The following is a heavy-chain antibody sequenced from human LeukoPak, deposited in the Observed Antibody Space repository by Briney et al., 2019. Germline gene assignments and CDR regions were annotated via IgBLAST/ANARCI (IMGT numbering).Heavy chain of an antibody. CDR3: ARHSSVYYGSGSYYPHSHFDY. CDR1: GYSFTSYW. J-gene: IGHJ4*02. D-gene: IGHD3-10*01. CDR2: IDPSDSYT. V-gene: IGHV5-10-1*01. Sequence: GESLRISCKGSGYSFTSYWISWVRQMPGKGLEWMGRIDPSDSYTNYSPSFQGHVTISADKSISTAYLQWSSLKASDTAMYYCARHSSVYYGSGSYYPHSHFDYWGQGTLVTVSS.